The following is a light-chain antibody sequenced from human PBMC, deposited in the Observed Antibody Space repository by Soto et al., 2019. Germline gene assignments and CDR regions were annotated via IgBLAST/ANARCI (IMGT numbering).Light chain of an antibody. Sequence: QSVLTQPPSASGTPGQRVTISCSGSGSNIGSNYVYWYHQLPGTAPKLLIYKNNQRPSGVPDRFSGSKSGTSASLAISGLRSEDGADYYCAVWDDRLSGYVFGTGTKVTVL. CDR1: GSNIGSNY. V-gene: IGLV1-47*01. CDR3: AVWDDRLSGYV. CDR2: KNN. J-gene: IGLJ1*01.